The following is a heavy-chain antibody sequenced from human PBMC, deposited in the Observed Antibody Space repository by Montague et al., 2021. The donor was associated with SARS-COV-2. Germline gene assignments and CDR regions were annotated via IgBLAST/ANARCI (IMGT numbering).Heavy chain of an antibody. Sequence: CAISGDSVSSNTATWNWIRQSPSRGLEWLGRTYYRSKWYHDYAISLKSRITINPDTSKNQFSLQLSSVAPEGTAVFYCARTTTKMWYAENAFDIWGQGTMVTVSS. CDR1: GDSVSSNTAT. D-gene: IGHD1-1*01. J-gene: IGHJ3*02. CDR2: TYYRSKWYH. CDR3: ARTTTKMWYAENAFDI. V-gene: IGHV6-1*01.